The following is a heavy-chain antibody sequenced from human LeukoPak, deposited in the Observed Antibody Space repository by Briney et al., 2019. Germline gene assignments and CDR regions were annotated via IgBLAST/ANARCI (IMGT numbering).Heavy chain of an antibody. D-gene: IGHD6-13*01. CDR2: ISYDGSNK. V-gene: IGHV3-30*03. CDR3: ARVVMAGRIAPNPYFDF. J-gene: IGHJ4*02. Sequence: PGGSLRLSCAASGFTFSNYGMHWVRQAPGKGLEWVAVISYDGSNKYYADSVKGRFTISRDNSKNTLYLQMNSLRAEDTSLYYCARVVMAGRIAPNPYFDFWGQGTLVTVSS. CDR1: GFTFSNYG.